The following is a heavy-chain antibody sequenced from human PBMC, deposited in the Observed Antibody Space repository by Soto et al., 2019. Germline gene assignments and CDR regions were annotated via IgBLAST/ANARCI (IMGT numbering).Heavy chain of an antibody. V-gene: IGHV3-48*01. CDR2: IGIGSSTK. J-gene: IGHJ3*01. CDR1: GFTFRNYG. D-gene: IGHD3-22*01. Sequence: EVDLVESGGGLVQSGGSLRLSCAASGFTFRNYGMNWVRQAPGKGLEWVSYIGIGSSTKYYADSVKGRFTISRDNAKSSLYLQMNSLRAEDTAVYYCARDQLYYNDISGRPLNAFDVWGQGTMVTVSS. CDR3: ARDQLYYNDISGRPLNAFDV.